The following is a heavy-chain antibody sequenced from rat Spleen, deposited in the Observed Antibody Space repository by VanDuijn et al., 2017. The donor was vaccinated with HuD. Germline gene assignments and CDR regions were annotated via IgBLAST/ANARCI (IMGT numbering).Heavy chain of an antibody. CDR1: GFTFSNYD. CDR2: ISPSGGST. V-gene: IGHV5S23*01. D-gene: IGHD1-11*01. J-gene: IGHJ4*01. CDR3: ARQYRYNLMDA. Sequence: EVQLVESGGGLVQPGRSLKLSCAASGFTFSNYDMAWVRQAPTKGLEWVASISPSGGSTYYRDSVKGRFTISRDNAKSTLYPQMNRLRSEDTATYYCARQYRYNLMDAWGQGASVTVSS.